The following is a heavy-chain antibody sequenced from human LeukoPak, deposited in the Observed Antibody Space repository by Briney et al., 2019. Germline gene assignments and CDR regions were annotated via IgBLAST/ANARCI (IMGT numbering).Heavy chain of an antibody. J-gene: IGHJ4*02. D-gene: IGHD2-15*01. CDR2: IKHDGSEK. CDR1: GFTFSDYW. V-gene: IGHV3-7*01. Sequence: GGSLRLSCAASGFTFSDYWMSWVRQSPGKGLEWVANIKHDGSEKYYVDSVKGRFTISRDNAKNSLYLQMNSLRAEDTAVYSCARGSLRYCSGDSCYYNYWGQGTLVTVSS. CDR3: ARGSLRYCSGDSCYYNY.